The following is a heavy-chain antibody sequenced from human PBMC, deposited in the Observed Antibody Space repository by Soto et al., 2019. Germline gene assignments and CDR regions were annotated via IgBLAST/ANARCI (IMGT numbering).Heavy chain of an antibody. J-gene: IGHJ6*02. CDR1: GFTFSSYA. CDR3: ARSIIAVAGMGYYYGMDV. D-gene: IGHD6-19*01. CDR2: ISYDGSNK. V-gene: IGHV3-30-3*01. Sequence: LRLSCAASGFTFSSYAMHWVRQAPGKGLEWVAVISYDGSNKYYADSVKGRFTISRDNSKNTLYLQMNSLRAEDTAVYYCARSIIAVAGMGYYYGMDVWGQGTTVTVSS.